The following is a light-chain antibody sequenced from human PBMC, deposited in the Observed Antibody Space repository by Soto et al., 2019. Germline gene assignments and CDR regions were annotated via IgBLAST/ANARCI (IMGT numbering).Light chain of an antibody. CDR1: SSDVAIYNY. Sequence: QSALTQPRSVSGSPGQSVTISCTGTSSDVAIYNYISWYQQHPGEAPKLMIHDVSERPSGVPYRFSGSKSGNTASLTISGLQAEDEADYYCCSYAGSYTFARNVFGTGTKVTVL. CDR2: DVS. J-gene: IGLJ1*01. CDR3: CSYAGSYTFARNV. V-gene: IGLV2-11*01.